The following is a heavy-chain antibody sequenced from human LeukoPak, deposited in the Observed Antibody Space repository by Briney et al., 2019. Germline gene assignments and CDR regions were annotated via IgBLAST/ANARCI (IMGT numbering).Heavy chain of an antibody. V-gene: IGHV1-2*02. CDR1: GYTFTGYY. CDR3: ARGAGYDILTGYYKEDAFDI. CDR2: INPNSGGT. D-gene: IGHD3-9*01. J-gene: IGHJ3*02. Sequence: ASVRVSCRASGYTFTGYYMHCARQAPGQGLEWMGCINPNSGGTNYAQKFQGRVTMTRDTSISPAYMELSRLRSDDTAVYYCARGAGYDILTGYYKEDAFDIWGQGTMVTVSS.